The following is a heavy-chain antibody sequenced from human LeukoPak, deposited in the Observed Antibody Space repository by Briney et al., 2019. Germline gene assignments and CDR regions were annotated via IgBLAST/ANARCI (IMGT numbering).Heavy chain of an antibody. Sequence: SETLSLTCTVSGGSMNSGDYYWSWIRRPPGKGLEWIGYIFYSGSTCCNPSLKSRVTISVDTSKNQFSLKLSSVTAADTAVYYCARARRDGDWYFDLWGRGTLVTVSS. CDR2: IFYSGST. CDR3: ARARRDGDWYFDL. CDR1: GGSMNSGDYY. D-gene: IGHD5-24*01. J-gene: IGHJ2*01. V-gene: IGHV4-30-4*01.